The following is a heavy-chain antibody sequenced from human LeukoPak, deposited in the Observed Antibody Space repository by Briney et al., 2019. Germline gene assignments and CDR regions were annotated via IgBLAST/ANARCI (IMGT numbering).Heavy chain of an antibody. CDR1: GGSFSGYC. CDR2: INHSGST. Sequence: SETLSLTCAVYGGSFSGYCWSWIRQPPGKGLEWIGEINHSGSTNYNPSLKSRVTISVDTSKNQFSLKLSSVTAADTAVYYCARGRGIYCSGGSCYRYYYYMDVWGKGATVTISS. J-gene: IGHJ6*03. CDR3: ARGRGIYCSGGSCYRYYYYMDV. D-gene: IGHD2-15*01. V-gene: IGHV4-34*01.